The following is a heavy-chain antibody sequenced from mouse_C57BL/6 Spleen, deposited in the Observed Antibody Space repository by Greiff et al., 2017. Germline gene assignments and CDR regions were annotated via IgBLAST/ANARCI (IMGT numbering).Heavy chain of an antibody. CDR2: IDPSDSYT. Sequence: QVQLQQPGAELVKPGASVKLSCKASGYTFTSYWMQWVKQRPGQGLEWIGEIDPSDSYTNYNQKFKGKATLTVDTSSSTAYMQLSSLTSEDSAVYYCARARTPRFDYWGQGTTLTVSS. J-gene: IGHJ2*01. V-gene: IGHV1-50*01. CDR1: GYTFTSYW. CDR3: ARARTPRFDY. D-gene: IGHD6-1*01.